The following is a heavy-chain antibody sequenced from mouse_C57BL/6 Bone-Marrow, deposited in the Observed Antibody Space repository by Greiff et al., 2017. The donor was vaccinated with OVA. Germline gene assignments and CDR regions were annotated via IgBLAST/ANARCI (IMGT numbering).Heavy chain of an antibody. D-gene: IGHD6-1*01. CDR2: IDPSDSYT. V-gene: IGHV1-69*01. J-gene: IGHJ3*01. Sequence: VKLQQPGAELVMPGASVKLSCKASGYTFTSYWMHWVKQRPGQGLEWIGEIDPSDSYTNYNQKFKGKSTLTVDKSSSTAYMQLSSLTSEDSAVYYCARERRQRAYWGQGTLVTVSA. CDR1: GYTFTSYW. CDR3: ARERRQRAY.